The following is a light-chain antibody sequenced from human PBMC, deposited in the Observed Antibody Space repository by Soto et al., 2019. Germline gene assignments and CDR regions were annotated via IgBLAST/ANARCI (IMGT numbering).Light chain of an antibody. Sequence: DIQMTQSPSFVSASVGDRVSITCRASQGIGSWLAWYQQKPGTAPKLLIYSVSSLQSGVPSRFSGSGSGTDFTLTISSLQPEDFETYYCQQGSTFPTFGQGTKVEVK. CDR3: QQGSTFPT. CDR2: SVS. V-gene: IGKV1-12*01. CDR1: QGIGSW. J-gene: IGKJ1*01.